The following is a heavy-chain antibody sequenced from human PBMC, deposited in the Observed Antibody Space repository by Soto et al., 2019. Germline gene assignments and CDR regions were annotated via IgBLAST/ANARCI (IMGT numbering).Heavy chain of an antibody. CDR2: IWYDGSVQ. V-gene: IGHV3-30*02. J-gene: IGHJ4*02. D-gene: IGHD2-8*01. CDR3: AKGVGYRTNGVCSPSYYFDY. Sequence: GGSLRLSCAASGFTFSIYGMHWVRQAPGKGLEWVASIWYDGSVQYYADSVKGRFTISRDNFQNTLHLQMNSLRAEDTAVYYCAKGVGYRTNGVCSPSYYFDYWGRGTLVTVSS. CDR1: GFTFSIYG.